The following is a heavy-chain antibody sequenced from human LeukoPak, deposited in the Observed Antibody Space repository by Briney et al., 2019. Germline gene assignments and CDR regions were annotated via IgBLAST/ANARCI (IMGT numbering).Heavy chain of an antibody. J-gene: IGHJ3*02. CDR1: GYTFTSYY. Sequence: ASVKVSCKASGYTFTSYYMHWVRQAPGQGLEWMGIINPSGGSTSYAQKFQGRVTITRDTSTSPVYMALSSLRSEDTAVYYCARVATMIVVVTPIDAFDIWGQGTMVTVSS. CDR2: INPSGGST. D-gene: IGHD3-22*01. V-gene: IGHV1-46*01. CDR3: ARVATMIVVVTPIDAFDI.